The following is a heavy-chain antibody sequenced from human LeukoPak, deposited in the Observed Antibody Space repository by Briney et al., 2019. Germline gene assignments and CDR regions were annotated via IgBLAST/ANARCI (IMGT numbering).Heavy chain of an antibody. D-gene: IGHD3-10*01. CDR3: AKDPGYGWNYMDV. J-gene: IGHJ6*03. CDR2: ISSSGSTI. V-gene: IGHV3-48*03. CDR1: GFTFSSYE. Sequence: PGGSLRLSCAASGFTFSSYEMNWVRQAPGKGLEWVSYISSSGSTIYYADSVKGRFTISRDNSKNTLYLQMNSLRAEDTAVYYCAKDPGYGWNYMDVWGKGTTVTISS.